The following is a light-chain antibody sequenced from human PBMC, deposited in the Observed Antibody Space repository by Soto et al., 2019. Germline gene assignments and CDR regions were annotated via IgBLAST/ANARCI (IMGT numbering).Light chain of an antibody. V-gene: IGKV3-20*01. CDR3: QQYGSSST. CDR1: QTISGTY. CDR2: SSS. J-gene: IGKJ5*01. Sequence: EIVLTQSPGTLSLSPGERATLSCRASQTISGTYLAWYQQKPGQAPRLLIYSSSSRAAGVSDRFSGSGSGTEFALTISSLQSEDFAVYFCQQYGSSSTFGQGTRLEI.